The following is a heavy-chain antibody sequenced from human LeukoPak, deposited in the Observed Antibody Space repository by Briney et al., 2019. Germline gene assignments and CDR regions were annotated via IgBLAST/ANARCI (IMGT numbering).Heavy chain of an antibody. Sequence: PRASVKVSCKASGGTFSSYAISWVRQAPGQGLEWMGGIIPIFGTANYAQKFQGRVTITRDTSASTAYMELSSLRSEDMAVYYCARDGLYCSSTSCFPRGWFDPWGQGTLVTVSS. CDR1: GGTFSSYA. D-gene: IGHD2-2*01. V-gene: IGHV1-69*05. J-gene: IGHJ5*02. CDR2: IIPIFGTA. CDR3: ARDGLYCSSTSCFPRGWFDP.